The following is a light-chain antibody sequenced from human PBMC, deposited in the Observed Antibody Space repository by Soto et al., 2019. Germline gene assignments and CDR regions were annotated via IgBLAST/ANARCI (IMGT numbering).Light chain of an antibody. J-gene: IGKJ1*01. CDR1: QSVSSSY. CDR3: QQYGSSPQT. V-gene: IGKV3-20*01. Sequence: EIVLTQSPGTLSLSPGERATLTCRASQSVSSSYLGWYQKKLGQAPRLLIYGASSRATGIPDRFSGSGSGTDFTLTISRLEPEDFAVYYCQQYGSSPQTFGQGTKVEIK. CDR2: GAS.